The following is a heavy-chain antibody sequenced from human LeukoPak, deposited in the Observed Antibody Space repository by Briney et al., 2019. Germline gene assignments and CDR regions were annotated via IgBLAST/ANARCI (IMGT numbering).Heavy chain of an antibody. CDR3: ARHYYDSSGYYYYDYYGMDV. V-gene: IGHV4-59*01. D-gene: IGHD3-22*01. J-gene: IGHJ6*02. Sequence: PSETLSLTCTVSGGSISSYYWSWIRQPPGKGLEWIGYIYYSGSTNYNPSLKSRVTISVDTSKNQFSLKLSSVTAADTAVYYCARHYYDSSGYYYYDYYGMDVWGQGTTVTVSS. CDR1: GGSISSYY. CDR2: IYYSGST.